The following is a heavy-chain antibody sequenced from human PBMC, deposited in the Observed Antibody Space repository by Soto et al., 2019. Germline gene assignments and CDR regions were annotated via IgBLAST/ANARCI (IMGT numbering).Heavy chain of an antibody. Sequence: TSETLSLTCTVSGGSISSSSYYWGWIRQPPGKGLEWIGSIYYSGSTYYNPSLKSRVTISVDTSKNQFSLKLSSVTAADTAVYYCARSIVVVTALDYWGQGTLVTVSS. D-gene: IGHD2-21*02. V-gene: IGHV4-39*01. CDR1: GGSISSSSYY. J-gene: IGHJ4*02. CDR3: ARSIVVVTALDY. CDR2: IYYSGST.